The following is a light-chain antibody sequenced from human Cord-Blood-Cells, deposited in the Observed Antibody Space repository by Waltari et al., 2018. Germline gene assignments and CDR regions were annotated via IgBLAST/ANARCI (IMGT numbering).Light chain of an antibody. V-gene: IGLV3-1*01. CDR3: QAWDSSNWV. Sequence: SYALTQPPSVSVSPGQTASITCPGDKLGDKYACWYQQKPGQSPVLVIYQDSKRPSGIPERFAGSNSGNTATLTISGTQAMYEADYYCQAWDSSNWVFGGGTKLTVL. CDR1: KLGDKY. CDR2: QDS. J-gene: IGLJ3*02.